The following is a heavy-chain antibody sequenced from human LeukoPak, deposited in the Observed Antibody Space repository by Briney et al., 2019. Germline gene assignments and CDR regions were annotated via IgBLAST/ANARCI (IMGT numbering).Heavy chain of an antibody. V-gene: IGHV4-4*02. CDR1: GGSIRSSNW. CDR3: ARDHIAAAGDNWFDP. J-gene: IGHJ5*02. Sequence: SETLSLTCAVSGGSIRSSNWWSWVRQPPGKGLEWIGEIYHSGNTNYNPSLKSRVTISVDKSKNQFSLKLSSVTAADTAVYYCARDHIAAAGDNWFDPWGQGTLVTVSS. CDR2: IYHSGNT. D-gene: IGHD6-13*01.